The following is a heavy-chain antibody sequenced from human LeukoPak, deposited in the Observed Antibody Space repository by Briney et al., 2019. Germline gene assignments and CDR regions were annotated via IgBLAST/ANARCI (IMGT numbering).Heavy chain of an antibody. J-gene: IGHJ6*02. CDR3: ARGVGLRLGELSLLFLYHYGMDV. CDR1: GGSFSGYY. V-gene: IGHV4-34*01. Sequence: AETLSLTCAVYGGSFSGYYWSWIRQPPGKGLEWIGEINHSVSTNYNPSLKSRVTISVDTSKNQFSLKLSSVTAADTAVYYCARGVGLRLGELSLLFLYHYGMDVWGQGTTVTVSS. D-gene: IGHD3-16*02. CDR2: INHSVST.